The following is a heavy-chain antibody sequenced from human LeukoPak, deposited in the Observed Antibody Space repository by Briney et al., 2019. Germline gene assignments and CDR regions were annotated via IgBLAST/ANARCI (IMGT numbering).Heavy chain of an antibody. V-gene: IGHV7-4-1*02. CDR1: GYTFKSYA. Sequence: ASVKVSCKASGYTFKSYAMNWVRQAPGQGLECLGWINTNTGNPTYAQGFTGRFVFSLDTSVSTAYPQISSLKAEDTGVYYCAREVAPGGFDYWGQGTLVTVSS. CDR2: INTNTGNP. D-gene: IGHD4-23*01. J-gene: IGHJ4*02. CDR3: AREVAPGGFDY.